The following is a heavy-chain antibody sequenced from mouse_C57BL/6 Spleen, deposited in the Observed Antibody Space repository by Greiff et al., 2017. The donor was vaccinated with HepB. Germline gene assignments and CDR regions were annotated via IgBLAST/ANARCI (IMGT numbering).Heavy chain of an antibody. V-gene: IGHV5-17*01. CDR3: ARGEDHGGFAC. CDR2: ISSGSSTI. Sequence: EVKLMESGGGLVKPGGSLKLSCAASGFTFSDYGMHWVRQAPEKGLEWVAYISSGSSTIYYADTVKGRFTISRGNAKNTLFLQMTSLRSEDTAMYYCARGEDHGGFACWGQGTLVTVSA. CDR1: GFTFSDYG. J-gene: IGHJ3*01.